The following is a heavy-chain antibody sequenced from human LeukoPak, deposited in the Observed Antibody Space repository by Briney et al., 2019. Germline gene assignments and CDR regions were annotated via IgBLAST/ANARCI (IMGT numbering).Heavy chain of an antibody. V-gene: IGHV3-7*01. CDR2: INQDGGTR. Sequence: SGGSLRLSCAASGFTFSNTWMAWVRQAPGKGLEWVANINQDGGTRQYADSVRSRFTISRDNAKNSLYLEMNSLRAEDTGLYHCARDMKGNLDYWGQGTLVTVSS. CDR3: ARDMKGNLDY. J-gene: IGHJ4*02. D-gene: IGHD3-16*01. CDR1: GFTFSNTW.